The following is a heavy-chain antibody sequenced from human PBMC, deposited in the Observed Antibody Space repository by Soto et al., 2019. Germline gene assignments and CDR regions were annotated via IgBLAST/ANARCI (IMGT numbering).Heavy chain of an antibody. D-gene: IGHD5-18*01. J-gene: IGHJ6*02. V-gene: IGHV1-18*04. Sequence: ASVKVSCKASGYTFTSYGISWVRQAPGQGLEWMGWISVDDGDTNYAQNFQGRVTMSTDTSTSTAYMEMRSLRSDDTAVYYCARYQVAKCAPGSAMVNYYYGMDAWGQGTTVTVS. CDR2: ISVDDGDT. CDR1: GYTFTSYG. CDR3: ARYQVAKCAPGSAMVNYYYGMDA.